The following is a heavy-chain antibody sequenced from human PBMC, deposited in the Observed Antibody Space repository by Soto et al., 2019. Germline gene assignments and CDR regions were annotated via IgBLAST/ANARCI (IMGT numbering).Heavy chain of an antibody. J-gene: IGHJ4*02. CDR3: ARDEPDSSGYYSGFDY. D-gene: IGHD3-22*01. V-gene: IGHV4-31*03. CDR1: GGSISSGGYY. CDR2: IYYSGST. Sequence: PSEILSLTCTVSGGSISSGGYYWSWIRQHPGKGLEWIGYIYYSGSTYYNPSLKSRVTISVDTSKNQFSLKLSSVTAADTAVYYCARDEPDSSGYYSGFDYWGQGTLVTVSS.